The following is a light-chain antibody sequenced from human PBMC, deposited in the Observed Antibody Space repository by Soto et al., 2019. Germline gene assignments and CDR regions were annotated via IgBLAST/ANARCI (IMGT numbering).Light chain of an antibody. CDR2: DAF. J-gene: IGKJ3*01. CDR3: QQRSNWPPT. CDR1: QSVGSN. V-gene: IGKV3-11*01. Sequence: EIVMTQFPATLAVSPGERATLSCRASQSVGSNLAWYQLKPGQAPRLLIYDAFTRVSGIPARFSGSGSGTDFTLTISSLEPEDFAVYYCQQRSNWPPTFGPGTKVDIK.